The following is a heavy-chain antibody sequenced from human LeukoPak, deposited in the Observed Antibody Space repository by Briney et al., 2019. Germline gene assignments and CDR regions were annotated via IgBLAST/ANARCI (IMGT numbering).Heavy chain of an antibody. J-gene: IGHJ4*02. Sequence: NPSETLSLTCTVSGGSISSYYWSWIRQPPGKGLEWIGYIYYSGSTNYNPSLKSRVTISVDTSKNQFSLKLSSVTAADTAVYYCARTGRVGATPFFDYWGQGTLVTVSS. CDR1: GGSISSYY. CDR2: IYYSGST. V-gene: IGHV4-59*01. CDR3: ARTGRVGATPFFDY. D-gene: IGHD1-26*01.